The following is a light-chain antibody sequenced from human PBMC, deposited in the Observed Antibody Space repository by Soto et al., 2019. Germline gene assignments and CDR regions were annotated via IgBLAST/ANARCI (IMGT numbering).Light chain of an antibody. J-gene: IGLJ2*01. Sequence: QSVLTQPASVSGSPGQSITISCTGTSSDVGGYNYVSWYQQHPGKAPKLMIYDVSNRPSGVSNRFSGSKSGNTASLTISGLQAEDEADYYCCSYAGSSTSVFGGGTKVTVL. CDR3: CSYAGSSTSV. CDR1: SSDVGGYNY. V-gene: IGLV2-23*02. CDR2: DVS.